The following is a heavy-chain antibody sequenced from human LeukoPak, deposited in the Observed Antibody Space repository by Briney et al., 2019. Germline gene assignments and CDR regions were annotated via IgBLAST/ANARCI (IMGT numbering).Heavy chain of an antibody. Sequence: ASVKVSCKASGYTFTSYAMHWVRQAPGQRLEWMGWINAGNGNTKYSQKFQGRVTITRDTSASTAYMELSSLRSEDTAVYYCARDRIAAAGTGGFDYWGQGTLVTVSS. CDR3: ARDRIAAAGTGGFDY. CDR2: INAGNGNT. J-gene: IGHJ4*02. CDR1: GYTFTSYA. V-gene: IGHV1-3*01. D-gene: IGHD6-13*01.